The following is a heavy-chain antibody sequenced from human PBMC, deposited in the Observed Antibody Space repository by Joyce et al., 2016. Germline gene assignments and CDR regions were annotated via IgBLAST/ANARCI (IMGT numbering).Heavy chain of an antibody. CDR3: AKSLTATYSSGWFLDY. Sequence: QVQLVESGGGVVQPGRSLRLSCAASGLTLSNYGVHWVRQGPGKGLEWVGVISYDGIYKYYADSVKGRFTISRDNSKNTVFLEMNSLRTEDTAVYYCAKSLTATYSSGWFLDYWGQGTLVTVSS. CDR1: GLTLSNYG. J-gene: IGHJ4*02. D-gene: IGHD6-25*01. V-gene: IGHV3-30*18. CDR2: ISYDGIYK.